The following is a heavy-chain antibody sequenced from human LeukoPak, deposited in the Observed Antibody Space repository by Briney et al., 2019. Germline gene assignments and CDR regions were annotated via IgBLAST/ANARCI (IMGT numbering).Heavy chain of an antibody. CDR1: GGTFSSYA. CDR2: IIPILGIA. D-gene: IGHD2-15*01. Sequence: SVKVSCKASGGTFSSYAISWVRQAPGQGLEWMGRIIPILGIANYAQKFQGRVTITADKSTSTAYMELSSLRSEDTAVYYCARDRGDIVVVVAATNWFDPWGQGTLVTVSS. V-gene: IGHV1-69*04. CDR3: ARDRGDIVVVVAATNWFDP. J-gene: IGHJ5*02.